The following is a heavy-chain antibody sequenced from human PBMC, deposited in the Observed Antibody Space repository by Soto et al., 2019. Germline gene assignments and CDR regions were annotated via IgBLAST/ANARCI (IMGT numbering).Heavy chain of an antibody. D-gene: IGHD2-2*01. Sequence: TLSLTCTVSGATVSRGDYFWTWIRQPPGKGLEWIGYIYYSGSTNYNPSLKSRVTISVDTSKNQFSLKLSSVTAADTAVYYCAGRYCSSTSCQNREDDYYYYGMDVWGQGTTVTVSS. CDR1: GATVSRGDYF. J-gene: IGHJ6*02. CDR2: IYYSGST. V-gene: IGHV4-61*08. CDR3: AGRYCSSTSCQNREDDYYYYGMDV.